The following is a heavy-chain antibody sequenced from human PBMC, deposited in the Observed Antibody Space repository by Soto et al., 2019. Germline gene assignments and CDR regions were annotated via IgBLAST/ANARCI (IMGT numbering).Heavy chain of an antibody. D-gene: IGHD3-10*01. Sequence: SETLSLTCAVSGHSISSGYYWGWIRQPPGKGLEWIGSFYHSGSTYYNPSLKSRVTISVDTSKNQFSLKLSSVTAADTAVYYCARGEYYGSGNYFDYWGQGTLVTISS. V-gene: IGHV4-38-2*01. CDR1: GHSISSGYY. CDR3: ARGEYYGSGNYFDY. CDR2: FYHSGST. J-gene: IGHJ4*02.